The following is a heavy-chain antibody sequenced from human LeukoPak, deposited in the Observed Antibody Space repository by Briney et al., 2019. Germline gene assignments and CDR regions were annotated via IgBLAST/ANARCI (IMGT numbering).Heavy chain of an antibody. J-gene: IGHJ6*03. CDR3: ARHFSGSSGYMSGVAKYYYYMDV. Sequence: SETLSLTCAVYGGSFSGYYWSWIRQPPGKGLEWIGEINHSGSTNYNPSLKSRVTISVDTSKNQFSLKLSSVTAADTAVYYCARHFSGSSGYMSGVAKYYYYMDVWGKGTTVTISS. CDR1: GGSFSGYY. CDR2: INHSGST. D-gene: IGHD3-22*01. V-gene: IGHV4-34*01.